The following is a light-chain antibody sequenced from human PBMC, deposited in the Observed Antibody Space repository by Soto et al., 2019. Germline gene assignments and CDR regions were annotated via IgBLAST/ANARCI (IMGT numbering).Light chain of an antibody. CDR1: SSDVGGYNY. CDR3: CSSTGTSTAV. V-gene: IGLV2-11*01. Sequence: QSALTQPRSVSGSPGQSVTISCTGTSSDVGGYNYVYWYQQHPGKAPKLMIYEDSKRPSGVPDRFSGSKSGNTASLTISGLQAEDEADYYCCSSTGTSTAVFGGGTQLTVL. J-gene: IGLJ7*01. CDR2: EDS.